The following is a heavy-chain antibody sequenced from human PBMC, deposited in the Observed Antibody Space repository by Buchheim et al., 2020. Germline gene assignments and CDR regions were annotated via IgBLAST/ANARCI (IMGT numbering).Heavy chain of an antibody. CDR2: IWYVGTSK. Sequence: QVQLVESGGGVVQPGRSLRLSCAASGFSFSSYAMHWVRQAPGKGLEWVATIWYVGTSKYYGDSVKGRFTISRDNSRKTLDLQMNSLRVEDTAVYYCASQTYSSGCGGCHNYGMDVWGQGTT. J-gene: IGHJ6*02. V-gene: IGHV3-33*01. CDR3: ASQTYSSGCGGCHNYGMDV. D-gene: IGHD6-19*01. CDR1: GFSFSSYA.